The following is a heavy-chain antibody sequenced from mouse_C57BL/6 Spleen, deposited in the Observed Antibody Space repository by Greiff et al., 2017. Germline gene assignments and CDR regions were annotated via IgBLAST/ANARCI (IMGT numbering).Heavy chain of an antibody. V-gene: IGHV1-64*01. CDR1: GYTFTSYW. J-gene: IGHJ2*01. CDR2: IHPNSGRT. D-gene: IGHD1-1*01. Sequence: QVQLQQPGAELVKPGASVKLSCKASGYTFTSYWMHWVKQRPGQGLEWIGMIHPNSGRTNYNEKFKSKATLTVDKSSSTAYMQLSSLTSEDSAVYYCARYYGSSPLDYWGQGTTLTVSS. CDR3: ARYYGSSPLDY.